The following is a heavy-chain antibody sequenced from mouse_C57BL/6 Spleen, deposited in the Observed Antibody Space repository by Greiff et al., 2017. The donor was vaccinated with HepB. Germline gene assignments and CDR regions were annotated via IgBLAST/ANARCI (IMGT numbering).Heavy chain of an antibody. CDR3: ARGGYYGAY. D-gene: IGHD2-3*01. Sequence: QVQLQQPGAELVMPGASVKLSCKASGYTFTSYWMHWVKQRPGQGLEWIGEIDPSDSYTNYNQKFKGKSTLTVDKSSSTAYMQLSSLTSDDSAVYYCARGGYYGAYWGQGTLVTVSA. V-gene: IGHV1-69*01. CDR1: GYTFTSYW. J-gene: IGHJ3*01. CDR2: IDPSDSYT.